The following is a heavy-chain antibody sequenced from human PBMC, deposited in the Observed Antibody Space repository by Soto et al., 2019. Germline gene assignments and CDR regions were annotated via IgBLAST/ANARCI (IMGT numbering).Heavy chain of an antibody. J-gene: IGHJ6*02. CDR1: GLIFSDYY. Sequence: QVHLVESGGGLVKPGGSLRLSCAASGLIFSDYYMSWIRQAPGKGLEWVAYISSSGHYTKNADSVQGRFTISRDNAKNSRYLQMNILRAEDTAVYYCARELAGIDVWGQGTTVTVSS. V-gene: IGHV3-11*05. CDR3: ARELAGIDV. CDR2: ISSSGHYT.